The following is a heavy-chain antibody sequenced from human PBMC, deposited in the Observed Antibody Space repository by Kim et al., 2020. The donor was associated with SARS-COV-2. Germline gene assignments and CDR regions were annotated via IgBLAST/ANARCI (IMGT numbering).Heavy chain of an antibody. V-gene: IGHV1-24*01. CDR2: FDPEDGET. CDR3: ATGDYYGSGRYYDINFDY. J-gene: IGHJ4*02. D-gene: IGHD3-10*01. CDR1: GYTLTELS. Sequence: ASVKVSCKVSGYTLTELSMHWVRQAPGKGLEWMGGFDPEDGETIYAQKFQGRVTMTEDTSTDTAYMELSSMRSEDTAVYYCATGDYYGSGRYYDINFDYWGQGTLVTVSS.